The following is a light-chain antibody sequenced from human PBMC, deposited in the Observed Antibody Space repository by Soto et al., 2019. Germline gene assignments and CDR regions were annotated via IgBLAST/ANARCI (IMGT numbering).Light chain of an antibody. CDR1: SSNFGAGYE. CDR2: NNL. J-gene: IGLJ1*01. CDR3: KSFDSSLRVYV. Sequence: QSVLTQPPSVSGAPGQRATISCTGSSSNFGAGYEVHWYKQLPGAAPTLVIFNNLNRPSGVPERFSGSKSGTSASLVISGLQAEDEADYYCKSFDSSLRVYVFGSGTKVTVL. V-gene: IGLV1-40*01.